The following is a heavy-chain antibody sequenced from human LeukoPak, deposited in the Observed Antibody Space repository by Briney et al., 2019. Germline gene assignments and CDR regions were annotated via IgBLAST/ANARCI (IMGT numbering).Heavy chain of an antibody. CDR1: GFTFSSYG. CDR2: ISYDGSNK. D-gene: IGHD3-22*01. Sequence: PGGSLRLSCAASGFTFSSYGMHWVRQAPGKGLGWVAVISYDGSNKYYADSVKGRFTISRDNSKNTLYLQMNSLRAEDTAVYYCAKDRSRVAWGGSGYLDYWGQGTLVTVSS. J-gene: IGHJ4*02. CDR3: AKDRSRVAWGGSGYLDY. V-gene: IGHV3-30*18.